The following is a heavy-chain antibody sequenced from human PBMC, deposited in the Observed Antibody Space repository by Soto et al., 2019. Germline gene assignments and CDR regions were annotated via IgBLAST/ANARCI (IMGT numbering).Heavy chain of an antibody. CDR1: GFTFSRYV. V-gene: IGHV3-23*01. J-gene: IGHJ4*02. Sequence: GGSLRLSCAASGFTFSRYVMSWVRQAPGKGLEWVSVISGSGNSTYYADSVKGRFTISRDNSKNTLYLQMNSLRAEDTALYYCAKRVEWLCNYYWGKGILVTVSS. CDR3: AKRVEWLCNYY. CDR2: ISGSGNST. D-gene: IGHD3-3*01.